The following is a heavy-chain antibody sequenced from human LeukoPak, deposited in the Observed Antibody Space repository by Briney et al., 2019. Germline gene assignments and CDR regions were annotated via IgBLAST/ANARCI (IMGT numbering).Heavy chain of an antibody. J-gene: IGHJ4*02. CDR1: GYTFRNYW. D-gene: IGHD1-26*01. V-gene: IGHV5-51*01. CDR2: TYPGDSDT. CDR3: ARHAPEPRPQVGPNDY. Sequence: GESLKISCKGSGYTFRNYWIGWVRQMPGKGLEWMGITYPGDSDTRYSPPFQGQVTISADKSISTAYLQWSSLKASDTAMYYCARHAPEPRPQVGPNDYWGQGTLVTVSS.